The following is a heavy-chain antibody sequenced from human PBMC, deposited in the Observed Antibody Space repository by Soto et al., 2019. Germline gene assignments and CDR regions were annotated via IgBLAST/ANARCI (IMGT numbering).Heavy chain of an antibody. CDR2: MNPNSGNT. CDR1: GYTFTSYD. CDR3: ARGINYYDSGDDAFDI. D-gene: IGHD3-10*01. J-gene: IGHJ3*02. Sequence: QVQLVQSGAEVKKPGASVKVSCKASGYTFTSYDINWVRQATGHGLEWMGWMNPNSGNTGYAQKFQGRVTMTRNTSRSTAYMELRSLRSEDTAVYYCARGINYYDSGDDAFDIWGQGTMVTVSS. V-gene: IGHV1-8*01.